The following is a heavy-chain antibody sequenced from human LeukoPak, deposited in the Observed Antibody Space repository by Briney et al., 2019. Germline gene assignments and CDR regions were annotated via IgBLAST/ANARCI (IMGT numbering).Heavy chain of an antibody. CDR3: ARSFGVAAAGY. Sequence: ASVKVSCKASGYTFTGYYMHWVRQAPGQGLEWMGWINPNSGGTNYAQKFQGRVPMTRDTYISTAYMELSSLRSEDTAVYYCARSFGVAAAGYWGQGTLVTVSS. J-gene: IGHJ4*02. D-gene: IGHD6-13*01. CDR1: GYTFTGYY. V-gene: IGHV1-2*02. CDR2: INPNSGGT.